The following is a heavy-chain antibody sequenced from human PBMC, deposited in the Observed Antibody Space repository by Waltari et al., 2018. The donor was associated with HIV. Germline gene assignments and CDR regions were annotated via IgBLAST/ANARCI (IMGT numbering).Heavy chain of an antibody. CDR2: IYTSGST. CDR1: GGSISSYY. D-gene: IGHD3-16*02. CDR3: ARGLRLGELSLYKYAFDI. Sequence: QVQLEESGPGLVKPSETLSLTCTVSGGSISSYYWSLIRLPAGKGLEWIGRIYTSGSTNYNPSLKSRVTLSVDTSMNQFSLKLSSVTAADTAVYYCARGLRLGELSLYKYAFDIWGQGTMVTVSS. V-gene: IGHV4-4*07. J-gene: IGHJ3*02.